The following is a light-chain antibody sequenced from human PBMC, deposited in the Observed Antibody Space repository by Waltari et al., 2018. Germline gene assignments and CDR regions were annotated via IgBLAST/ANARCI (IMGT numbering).Light chain of an antibody. J-gene: IGLJ2*01. CDR2: EVT. CDR1: SSDVGGYNY. CDR3: SSYTSSSTFSVV. Sequence: QSALTQPASVSGSPGPSITISCTGTSSDVGGYNYVPWYQQHPGKAPKLIIYEVTNRPSGVSNRFSGSKSGNTASLTISGLQAEDEADYSCSSYTSSSTFSVVFGGGTKLTVL. V-gene: IGLV2-14*01.